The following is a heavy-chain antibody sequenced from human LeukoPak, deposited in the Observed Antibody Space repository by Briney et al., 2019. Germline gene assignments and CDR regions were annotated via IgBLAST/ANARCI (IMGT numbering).Heavy chain of an antibody. V-gene: IGHV4-59*01. CDR2: IYYSGST. CDR3: ARGLRYFDRYYMDV. CDR1: GGSISSYY. Sequence: SETLSLTCTVSGGSISSYYWSWIRQPPGKGLEWVGYIYYSGSTNYNPSLKSRVTISVDPSKNQFSLKLSSVTAADTAVYYCARGLRYFDRYYMDVWGKGTTVTVSS. D-gene: IGHD3-9*01. J-gene: IGHJ6*03.